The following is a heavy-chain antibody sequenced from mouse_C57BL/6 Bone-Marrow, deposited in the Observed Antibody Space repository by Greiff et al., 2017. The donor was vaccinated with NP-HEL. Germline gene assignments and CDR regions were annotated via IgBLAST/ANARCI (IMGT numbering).Heavy chain of an antibody. J-gene: IGHJ1*03. D-gene: IGHD1-1*01. CDR2: INPNNGGT. CDR1: GYTFTDYN. V-gene: IGHV1-22*01. Sequence: EVQLQQSGPELVKPGASVKMSCKASGYTFTDYNMHWVKQSHGKSLEWIGYINPNNGGTSYNQKFKGKATLTVNKSSSTAYMELRSLTSEDSAVYYCGVAFITTVVALDFDVWGTGTTVTVSS. CDR3: GVAFITTVVALDFDV.